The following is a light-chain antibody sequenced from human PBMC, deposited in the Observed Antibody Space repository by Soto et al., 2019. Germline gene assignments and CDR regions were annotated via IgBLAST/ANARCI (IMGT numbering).Light chain of an antibody. J-gene: IGKJ2*01. CDR2: GAS. CDR1: QSVSSNY. V-gene: IGKV3-20*01. Sequence: EIVLTQSPGTLPLSPGERATLSCRASQSVSSNYLVWYQQKPGQAPRPLIYGASSRATGIPDRFSGSGFGTDCTLAISRLEPEDFAVYYSQQYANTPFTFGQGTKLEIK. CDR3: QQYANTPFT.